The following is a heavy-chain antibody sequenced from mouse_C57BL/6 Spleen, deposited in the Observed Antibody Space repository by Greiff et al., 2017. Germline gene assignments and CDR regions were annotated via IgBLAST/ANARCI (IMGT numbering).Heavy chain of an antibody. D-gene: IGHD2-3*01. CDR1: GIDFSRYW. J-gene: IGHJ4*01. CDR2: INPDSSTI. Sequence: EVQLQESGGGLVQPGGSLKLSCAASGIDFSRYWMSLVRRAPGKGLEWIGEINPDSSTINYAPSLKDKFIISRDNAKNTLYLQMSKVRSEDTALYYCARVADGYPYYYAMDYWGQGTSVTVSS. CDR3: ARVADGYPYYYAMDY. V-gene: IGHV4-1*01.